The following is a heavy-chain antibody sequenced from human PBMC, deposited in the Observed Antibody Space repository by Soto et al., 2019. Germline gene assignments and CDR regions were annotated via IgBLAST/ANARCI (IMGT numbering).Heavy chain of an antibody. J-gene: IGHJ4*02. CDR1: GFTFNNYD. Sequence: EVQILESGGGLVQPGGSLRLSCVASGFTFNNYDMCWVRQVPGKGLEWVSGISASGDRTYYVDSVKGRFSISRDNSKNTLYLQMYSLRAEDTAVYYCAKDAPRRSGWYHFDYWGQGTLVTVSS. CDR2: ISASGDRT. D-gene: IGHD6-19*01. V-gene: IGHV3-23*01. CDR3: AKDAPRRSGWYHFDY.